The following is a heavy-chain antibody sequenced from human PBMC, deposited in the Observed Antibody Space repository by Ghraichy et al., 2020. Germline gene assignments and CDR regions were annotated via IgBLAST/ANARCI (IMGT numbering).Heavy chain of an antibody. D-gene: IGHD2-21*02. V-gene: IGHV4-39*01. J-gene: IGHJ4*02. CDR2: IYYSGST. CDR3: ARHRGPPYCGGDCYSQLPYPPYYFDY. Sequence: SETLSLTCTVSGGSISSSSYYWGWIRQPPGKGLEWIGSIYYSGSTYYNPSLKSRVTISVDTSKNQFSLKLSSVTAADTAVYYCARHRGPPYCGGDCYSQLPYPPYYFDYWGQGTLVTVSS. CDR1: GGSISSSSYY.